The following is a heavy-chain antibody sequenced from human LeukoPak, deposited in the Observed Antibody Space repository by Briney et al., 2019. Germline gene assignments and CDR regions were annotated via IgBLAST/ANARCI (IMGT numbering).Heavy chain of an antibody. D-gene: IGHD6-13*01. V-gene: IGHV3-23*01. CDR1: VFTSSNYA. Sequence: GGSLRLPCAVSVFTSSNYAMCWVRQAPGQGLELFSAISDRSGSTYYADSVKGRFTITRDNSKTTLYLSMKRLRADDTVGYYCAKGRYTSFPSGDSWGQGTLVTVSS. CDR3: AKGRYTSFPSGDS. J-gene: IGHJ4*02. CDR2: ISDRSGST.